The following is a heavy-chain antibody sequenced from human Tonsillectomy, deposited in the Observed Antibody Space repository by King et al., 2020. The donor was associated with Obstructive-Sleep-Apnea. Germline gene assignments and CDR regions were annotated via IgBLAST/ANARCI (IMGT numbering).Heavy chain of an antibody. J-gene: IGHJ4*02. V-gene: IGHV3-74*01. Sequence: EVQLVESGGGLVQPGGSLRLSCLASGFTLSRYLMHLVRQAHWKGLVWVSGLKSDVSRTSYEESVKGRFIMCRDNAKTTLYLQMNSLRAEDTAVYYCARELYGDYGVDYWGQGTLLTVSS. CDR2: LKSDVSRT. CDR3: ARELYGDYGVDY. D-gene: IGHD4-17*01. CDR1: GFTLSRYL.